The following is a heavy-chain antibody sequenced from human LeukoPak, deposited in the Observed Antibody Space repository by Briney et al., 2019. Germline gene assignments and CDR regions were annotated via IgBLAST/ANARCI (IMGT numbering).Heavy chain of an antibody. CDR1: GFTFSGYG. CDR3: AKNRGYNYDYDY. V-gene: IGHV3-30*02. Sequence: GGSLRLSCAASGFTFSGYGMHWVRQASSKGLEWVTFIQNDGGDKYYADSVKGRFTISRDNSRNTLYLQMNSLRPEDTAVYYCAKNRGYNYDYDYWGQGTLVTVSS. CDR2: IQNDGGDK. D-gene: IGHD3-16*01. J-gene: IGHJ4*02.